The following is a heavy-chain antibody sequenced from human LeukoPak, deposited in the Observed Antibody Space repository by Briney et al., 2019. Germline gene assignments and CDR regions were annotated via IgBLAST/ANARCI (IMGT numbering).Heavy chain of an antibody. J-gene: IGHJ4*02. CDR1: GFTFSTFW. D-gene: IGHD6-19*01. V-gene: IGHV3-7*01. CDR3: ARDRGSGWYSDY. CDR2: IKHDGSVK. Sequence: GGSLRLSCAASGFTFSTFWMSWVRQAPGKGLQWVANIKHDGSVKYYVDSVKGRFTISRDNAKNSLYLQMNSLRAEDTAVYYCARDRGSGWYSDYWGQGTLVTVSS.